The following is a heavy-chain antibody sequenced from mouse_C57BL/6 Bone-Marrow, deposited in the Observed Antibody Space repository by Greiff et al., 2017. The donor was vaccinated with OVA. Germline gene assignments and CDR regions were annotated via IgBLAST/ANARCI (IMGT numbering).Heavy chain of an antibody. CDR2: IDPEDGET. J-gene: IGHJ1*03. CDR1: GFNIKDYY. V-gene: IGHV14-2*01. Sequence: EVQVVESGAELVKPGASVKLSCTASGFNIKDYYMHWVKQRTEQGLEWIGRIDPEDGETKYAPKFQGKATITADTSSNTAYLQLSSLTSEDTAVYYCAVMITPYWYFDVWGTGTTVTVSS. D-gene: IGHD2-4*01. CDR3: AVMITPYWYFDV.